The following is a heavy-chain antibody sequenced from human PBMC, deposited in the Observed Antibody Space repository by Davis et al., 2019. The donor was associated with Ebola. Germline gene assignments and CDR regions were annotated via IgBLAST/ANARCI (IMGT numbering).Heavy chain of an antibody. CDR3: ARGYCSGGSCYSPDY. D-gene: IGHD2-15*01. Sequence: ASVKVSCNASGYTFTSYGISWVRQAPGQGLEWMGWISAYNGNTNYAQKLQGRVTMTTDTSTSTAYMELRSLRSDDTAVYYCARGYCSGGSCYSPDYWGQGTLVTVSS. V-gene: IGHV1-18*01. J-gene: IGHJ4*02. CDR2: ISAYNGNT. CDR1: GYTFTSYG.